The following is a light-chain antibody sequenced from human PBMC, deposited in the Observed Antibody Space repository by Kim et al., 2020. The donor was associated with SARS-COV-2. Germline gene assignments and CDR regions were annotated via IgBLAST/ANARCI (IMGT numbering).Light chain of an antibody. V-gene: IGKV3-20*01. CDR2: GAS. CDR1: RSVSSSY. J-gene: IGKJ1*01. CDR3: QQYGSSLTWT. Sequence: PGERATLSCRASRSVSSSYLAWYQQKPGQAPRLLIYGASSRATGIPDRFSGSGSGTDFTLTISRLEPEDFAVYYCQQYGSSLTWTFGQGTKVDIK.